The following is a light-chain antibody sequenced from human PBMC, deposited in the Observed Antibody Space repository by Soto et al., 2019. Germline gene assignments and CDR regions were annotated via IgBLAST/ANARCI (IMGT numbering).Light chain of an antibody. CDR1: KGISSY. J-gene: IGKJ4*01. Sequence: IQLTQSPSSLSASVGDRVTITCRASKGISSYLAWYKQKPGKAPNLLIYTTSTLQSGVPSSFSGSGSATDFALTISNLQAKDLATYYCQLLNSYPPLTFGGGTKVEIK. CDR3: QLLNSYPPLT. CDR2: TTS. V-gene: IGKV1-9*01.